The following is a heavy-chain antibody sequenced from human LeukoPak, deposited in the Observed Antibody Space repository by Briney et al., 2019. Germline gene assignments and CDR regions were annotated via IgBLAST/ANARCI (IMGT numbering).Heavy chain of an antibody. D-gene: IGHD3-3*01. CDR2: ISSSSSYI. CDR3: ARDRNTDFWSGYYTNYFDY. Sequence: GGSLRLSCAASGFTFSSYAMSWVRQAPGKGLEWVSSISSSSSYIYYADSVKGRFTISRDNAKNSLYLQMNSLRAEDTAVYYCARDRNTDFWSGYYTNYFDYWGQGTLVTVSS. CDR1: GFTFSSYA. J-gene: IGHJ4*02. V-gene: IGHV3-21*01.